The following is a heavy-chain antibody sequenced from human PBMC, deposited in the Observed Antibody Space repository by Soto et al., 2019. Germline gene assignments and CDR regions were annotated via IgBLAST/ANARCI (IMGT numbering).Heavy chain of an antibody. D-gene: IGHD3-16*01. J-gene: IGHJ3*02. V-gene: IGHV1-18*04. CDR3: ARDRVAGSWGEAFDT. CDR1: GYTFTNHG. Sequence: QVQLVQSGAEVKKPGASVKVSCKTSGYTFTNHGINWVRQAPGQGLEWMGWINPYNANVNYAQKLQGRVTMTTDTATSTAYLDPRSLTSDDTAVYYCARDRVAGSWGEAFDTWGQGTMVTLSS. CDR2: INPYNANV.